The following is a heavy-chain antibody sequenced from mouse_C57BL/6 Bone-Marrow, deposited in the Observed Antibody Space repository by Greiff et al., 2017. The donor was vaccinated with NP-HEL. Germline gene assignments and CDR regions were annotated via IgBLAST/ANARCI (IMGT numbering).Heavy chain of an antibody. J-gene: IGHJ4*01. V-gene: IGHV1-39*01. CDR2: INPNYGTT. D-gene: IGHD2-5*01. CDR3: AVYYSNYVRYAMDY. CDR1: GYSFTDYN. Sequence: VQLKQSGPELVKPGASVKISCKASGYSFTDYNMNWVKQSNGKSLEWIGVINPNYGTTSYNQKFKGKATLTVDQSSSTAYMQLNSLTSEDSAVYYCAVYYSNYVRYAMDYWGQGTSVTVSS.